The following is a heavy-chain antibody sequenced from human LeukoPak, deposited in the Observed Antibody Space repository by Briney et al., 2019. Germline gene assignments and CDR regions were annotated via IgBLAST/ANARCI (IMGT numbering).Heavy chain of an antibody. V-gene: IGHV3-21*01. J-gene: IGHJ4*02. Sequence: SGGSLRLSCAASGFIFSDYGMNWDRQAPGKGLEWVSYISRSSRYIYYADSMKGRLTISRDNAKNSLYLQMDSLRAEDTALYYCAREGAGREGHNFDYWGQGTLVTVSS. CDR2: ISRSSRYI. CDR1: GFIFSDYG. CDR3: AREGAGREGHNFDY. D-gene: IGHD5-24*01.